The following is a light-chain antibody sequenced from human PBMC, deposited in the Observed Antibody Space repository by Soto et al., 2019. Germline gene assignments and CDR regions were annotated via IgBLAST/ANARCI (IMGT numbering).Light chain of an antibody. Sequence: EIVLTQSPATLSLSPGERVTLSCRASQSVGSYLAWYQQKLGQAPRLLIYDASNRATGIPARFSGSGSGTDFTLTIGSLEPEDFAVYYCQQRSTWPLTLGQGTKVDIK. CDR1: QSVGSY. CDR2: DAS. CDR3: QQRSTWPLT. V-gene: IGKV3-11*01. J-gene: IGKJ1*01.